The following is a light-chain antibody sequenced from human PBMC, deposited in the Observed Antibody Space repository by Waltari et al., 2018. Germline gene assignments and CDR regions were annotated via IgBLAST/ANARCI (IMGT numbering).Light chain of an antibody. CDR1: DSDVGAYDF. Sequence: QSALTQPASVSGSPGQSITISCSGTDSDVGAYDFVSWYQQHPGKAPPLIIYEVSNLPSGISNRFSASKSGNTASLTISGLQAEDEADYYCSSYTTSSAPGVFGTGTRVTVL. J-gene: IGLJ1*01. CDR2: EVS. V-gene: IGLV2-14*01. CDR3: SSYTTSSAPGV.